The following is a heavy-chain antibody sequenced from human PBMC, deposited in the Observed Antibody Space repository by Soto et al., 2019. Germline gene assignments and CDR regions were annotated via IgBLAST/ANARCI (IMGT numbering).Heavy chain of an antibody. CDR2: INAGNGNT. Sequence: QVQLVQSGAEVKKPGASVKVSCKASGYTFTSYAMHWVRQAPGQRLEWMGWINAGNGNTKYSQKFQGRVTITRDTSASTAYMELSSLRSEDTAVYYCARDWAAAGYDAFDIWGQGTMVTVSS. CDR1: GYTFTSYA. D-gene: IGHD6-13*01. V-gene: IGHV1-3*01. CDR3: ARDWAAAGYDAFDI. J-gene: IGHJ3*02.